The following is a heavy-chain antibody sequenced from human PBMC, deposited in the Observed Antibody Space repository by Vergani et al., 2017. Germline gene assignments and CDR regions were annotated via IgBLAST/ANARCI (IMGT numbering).Heavy chain of an antibody. D-gene: IGHD2-2*01. Sequence: EVQLVESGGGLVKPGGSLRLSCAASGFTFSSYSMNWVRQAPGKGLEWVSSISSSSTYIYYADSVKGRFTISRDNAKNSLYLQKNSLRAEDTAVYYCASARLLPAAHYYFDYWGQGTLVTVSS. J-gene: IGHJ4*02. CDR3: ASARLLPAAHYYFDY. V-gene: IGHV3-21*01. CDR1: GFTFSSYS. CDR2: ISSSSTYI.